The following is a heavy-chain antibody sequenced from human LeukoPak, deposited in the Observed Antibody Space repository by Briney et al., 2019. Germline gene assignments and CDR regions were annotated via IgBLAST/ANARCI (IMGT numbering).Heavy chain of an antibody. J-gene: IGHJ4*02. CDR1: GGSISSYY. Sequence: SSETLSLTCTVSGGSISSYYWSWVRQPPGKGLEWIGEINHSGSTNYSPSLKSRLTISIDTSKNQFSLKLSSVTAADTAVYYCARGTGYCSGGNCYAHLDYWGQGVLVTVSS. V-gene: IGHV4-34*01. CDR2: INHSGST. D-gene: IGHD2-15*01. CDR3: ARGTGYCSGGNCYAHLDY.